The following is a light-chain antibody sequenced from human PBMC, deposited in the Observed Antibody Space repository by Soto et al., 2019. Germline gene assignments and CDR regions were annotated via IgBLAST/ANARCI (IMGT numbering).Light chain of an antibody. CDR1: SSDVGKYNL. J-gene: IGLJ3*02. V-gene: IGLV2-14*02. CDR2: EVS. Sequence: QSVLTQPASVSGSPGQSITISCTGTSSDVGKYNLVSWYQQHPGKAPKVMIYEVSNRPSGISNRFSGSKSANTASLTISGLQAEDEADYYCSSARRDNTWVFGGGTKLTVL. CDR3: SSARRDNTWV.